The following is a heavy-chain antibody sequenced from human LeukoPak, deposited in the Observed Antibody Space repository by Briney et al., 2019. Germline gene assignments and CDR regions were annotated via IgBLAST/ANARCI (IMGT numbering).Heavy chain of an antibody. J-gene: IGHJ4*02. Sequence: ASVKVSCKTSGYTFDSYGINWVRQAPGQGLEWMGWINPNSGGTNYAQKFQGRVTVTRDTSISTAYMELSSLRSDDTVVYYCAGAHSNLRLYYFDSWGQGTLVIVSS. D-gene: IGHD6-13*01. CDR3: AGAHSNLRLYYFDS. CDR1: GYTFDSYG. CDR2: INPNSGGT. V-gene: IGHV1-2*02.